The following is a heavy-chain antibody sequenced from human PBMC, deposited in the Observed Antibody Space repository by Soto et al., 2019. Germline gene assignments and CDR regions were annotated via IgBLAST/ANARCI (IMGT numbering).Heavy chain of an antibody. V-gene: IGHV1-18*01. J-gene: IGHJ5*02. CDR2: ISAYNGNT. D-gene: IGHD2-15*01. CDR1: GYTFTSYG. Sequence: GASVKVSCKASGYTFTSYGISWVRQAPGQGLEWMGWISAYNGNTNYAQKLQGRVTMTTDTSTSTAYMELSSLRSDDTAVYYCARGLTGYCSGGSCPRWFDPWGQGTLVTVSS. CDR3: ARGLTGYCSGGSCPRWFDP.